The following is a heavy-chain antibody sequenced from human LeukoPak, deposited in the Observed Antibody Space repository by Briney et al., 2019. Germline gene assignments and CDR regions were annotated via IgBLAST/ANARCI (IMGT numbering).Heavy chain of an antibody. D-gene: IGHD1-1*01. CDR3: ARDRTGNNWFDP. V-gene: IGHV4-59*01. Sequence: SETLSLTCTVSGGSISSDYWSWLRQPPGKGLEWIGYIYYSGSTNYNPSLKSRVTISVDTSRNQFSLKLSSVTAADTAVYYCARDRTGNNWFDPWGQGTLVTVSS. CDR2: IYYSGST. CDR1: GGSISSDY. J-gene: IGHJ5*02.